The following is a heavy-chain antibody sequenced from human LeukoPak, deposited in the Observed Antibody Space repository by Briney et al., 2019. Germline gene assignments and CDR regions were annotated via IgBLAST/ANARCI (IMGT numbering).Heavy chain of an antibody. CDR3: ARYFGPSGSYYPNWFDP. Sequence: SVKLSCKATGGTFSSYAISWVRHAPGQGLEWMGRIIPILGIATYAKKFQGRLTITSDKSTSTAYMELSSLRSEDTAVYYCARYFGPSGSYYPNWFDPWGQGTLVTVS. CDR2: IIPILGIA. CDR1: GGTFSSYA. J-gene: IGHJ5*02. D-gene: IGHD1-26*01. V-gene: IGHV1-69*04.